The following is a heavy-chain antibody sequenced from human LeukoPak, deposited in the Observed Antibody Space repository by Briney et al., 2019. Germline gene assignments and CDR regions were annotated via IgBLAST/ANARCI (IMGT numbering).Heavy chain of an antibody. CDR1: GITFSGYY. V-gene: IGHV1-2*02. CDR2: INHNSGGT. J-gene: IGHJ4*02. CDR3: ARSGYIYGNDY. Sequence: ASVKVSCKASGITFSGYYIHWVRQAPGQGLEWMGWINHNSGGTNYAQKFQGRVTMTRDTSISTVYMELSRLRSGDTAMYYCARSGYIYGNDYWGQGTLVTVSS. D-gene: IGHD5-18*01.